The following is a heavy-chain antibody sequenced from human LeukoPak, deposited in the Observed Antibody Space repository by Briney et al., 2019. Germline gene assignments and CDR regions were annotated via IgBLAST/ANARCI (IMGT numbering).Heavy chain of an antibody. CDR2: IIGSGADT. V-gene: IGHV3-23*01. CDR3: AKGPLADSNYFIDR. CDR1: GFKFSTYA. J-gene: IGHJ5*02. D-gene: IGHD4-11*01. Sequence: GGSLRLSCAASGFKFSTYAMSWVRQAPGKGLEWVSLIIGSGADTSYADSVKGRFTISRDNSRSTLSLEMNTLRDDDTARYYCAKGPLADSNYFIDRWGQGTLVTVSS.